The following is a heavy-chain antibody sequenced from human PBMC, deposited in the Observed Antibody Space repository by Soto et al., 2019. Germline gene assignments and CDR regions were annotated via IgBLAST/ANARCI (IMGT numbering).Heavy chain of an antibody. CDR3: ARLERSLRYCSGGSCYLAGY. D-gene: IGHD2-15*01. J-gene: IGHJ4*02. Sequence: ASVKVSCKASGYTFTGYYMHWVRQAPGQGLEWMGWINPNSGGTNYAQKFQGRVTMTRDTSISTAYMELSRLRSDDTAVYYCARLERSLRYCSGGSCYLAGYWGQGTLVTVSS. CDR1: GYTFTGYY. V-gene: IGHV1-2*02. CDR2: INPNSGGT.